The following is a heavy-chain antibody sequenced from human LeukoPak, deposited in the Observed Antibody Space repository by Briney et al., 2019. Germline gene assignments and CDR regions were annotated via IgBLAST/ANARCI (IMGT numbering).Heavy chain of an antibody. CDR2: IYYSGST. D-gene: IGHD5-12*01. Sequence: PSETLSLTCTVSGGSISSGGYYWSWIRQHPGKGLEWIGYIYYSGSTYYNPSLKSRVTISVDTSKNQFSLKLSSVTAADTAVYYCARMSRDGYNLFLFDYWGQGTLVTVSS. CDR3: ARMSRDGYNLFLFDY. V-gene: IGHV4-31*03. CDR1: GGSISSGGYY. J-gene: IGHJ4*02.